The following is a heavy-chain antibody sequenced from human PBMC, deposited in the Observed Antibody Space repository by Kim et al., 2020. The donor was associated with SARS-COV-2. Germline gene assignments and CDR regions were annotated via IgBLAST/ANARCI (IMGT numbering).Heavy chain of an antibody. J-gene: IGHJ3*02. D-gene: IGHD3-16*01. Sequence: ASVKVSCKASGYTFSSYYMHWVRQAPGQGLEWMGWINPNSGVTKYAQKFQGRVTLTRDASITTTYMEMNRLTSDDTAVYYCARFHFGWGAFDIWGQGTMLTVSS. CDR1: GYTFSSYY. CDR2: INPNSGVT. V-gene: IGHV1-2*02. CDR3: ARFHFGWGAFDI.